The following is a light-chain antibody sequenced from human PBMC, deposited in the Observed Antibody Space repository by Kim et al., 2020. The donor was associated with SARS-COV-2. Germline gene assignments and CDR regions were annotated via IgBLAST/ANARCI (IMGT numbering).Light chain of an antibody. CDR2: VKN. J-gene: IGLJ3*02. CDR3: NSRDSSGNHLA. CDR1: SLRSYY. V-gene: IGLV3-19*01. Sequence: SSELTQDPAVSVALGQTVRITCQGDSLRSYYASWYQQKPGQAPVLVIYVKNNRPSGIPDRFSGSSLGNTASLTITGAQPEDAADYYCNSRDSSGNHLAFG.